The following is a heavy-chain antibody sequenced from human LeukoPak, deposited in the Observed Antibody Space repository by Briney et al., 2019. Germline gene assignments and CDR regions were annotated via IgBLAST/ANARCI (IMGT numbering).Heavy chain of an antibody. CDR3: AKDDSSSWYSGDSYFFYMDV. CDR1: GFNFSGFA. CDR2: ISGNSDYI. D-gene: IGHD6-13*01. Sequence: PGGSLRLSCAASGFNFSGFAMNWARQAPGKGLEWISSISGNSDYIYYADSVKGRFTISRDNAQNSLYLQLNSPRAEDTAVYYCAKDDSSSWYSGDSYFFYMDVWGTGTTVTVSS. V-gene: IGHV3-21*06. J-gene: IGHJ6*03.